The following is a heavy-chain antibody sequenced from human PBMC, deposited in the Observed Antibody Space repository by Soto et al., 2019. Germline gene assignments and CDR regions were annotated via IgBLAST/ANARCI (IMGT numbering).Heavy chain of an antibody. V-gene: IGHV3-30-3*01. CDR3: AREPRHIVVVTALDY. D-gene: IGHD2-21*02. J-gene: IGHJ4*02. CDR2: ISYDGSNK. Sequence: QVQLVETGGGVVQPGRSLRLSCAATGFTFSSYAMHWVRQAPGKGLARVAVISYDGSNKYYADSVKGRFTISRDNSKNTLYLHMNSLRAEDTAVYYCAREPRHIVVVTALDYWGQGTLVTVSS. CDR1: GFTFSSYA.